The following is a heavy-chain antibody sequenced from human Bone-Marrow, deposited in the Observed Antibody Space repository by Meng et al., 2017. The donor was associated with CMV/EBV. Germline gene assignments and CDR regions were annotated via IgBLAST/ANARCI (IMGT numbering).Heavy chain of an antibody. V-gene: IGHV4-31*02. CDR3: ARGGPEYSYGYVDFDY. CDR2: IYYSEST. CDR1: GSISSGGYY. J-gene: IGHJ4*02. Sequence: GSISSGGYYWSWIRQHPGKGLEWIGNIYYSESTYYNPSLKSRVTISVDTSKNQFSLKLSSVTAADTAVYYCARGGPEYSYGYVDFDYWGQGTLVTVSS. D-gene: IGHD5-18*01.